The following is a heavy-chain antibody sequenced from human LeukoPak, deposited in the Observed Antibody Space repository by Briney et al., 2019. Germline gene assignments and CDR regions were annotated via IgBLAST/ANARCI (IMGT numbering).Heavy chain of an antibody. Sequence: SETLSLTCAVSGGSISSGGYSWSWIRQPPGKGLEWIGYIYHSGSTYYNPSLKSRVTISVDRSKNQISLKLSSVTAADTAVYYCASSYSSSSFDYWGQGTLVTVSS. CDR1: GGSISSGGYS. V-gene: IGHV4-30-2*01. D-gene: IGHD6-6*01. J-gene: IGHJ4*02. CDR2: IYHSGST. CDR3: ASSYSSSSFDY.